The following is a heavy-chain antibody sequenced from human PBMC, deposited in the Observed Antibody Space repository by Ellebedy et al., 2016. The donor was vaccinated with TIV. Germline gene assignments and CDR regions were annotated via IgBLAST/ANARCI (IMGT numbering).Heavy chain of an antibody. J-gene: IGHJ4*02. V-gene: IGHV3-23*01. CDR1: GFTFGPYA. D-gene: IGHD4-17*01. CDR3: AKAYGVQFDF. Sequence: GESLKISXAASGFTFGPYAMSWVRQGQGKGLECVSAISGDSSTTFYADSVKGRFTISRDNSKNTLFLQMILLRAEDTAVYYCAKAYGVQFDFWGQGTLITVSS. CDR2: ISGDSSTT.